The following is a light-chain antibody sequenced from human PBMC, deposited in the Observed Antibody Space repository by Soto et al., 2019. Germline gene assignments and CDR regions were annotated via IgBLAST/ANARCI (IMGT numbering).Light chain of an antibody. J-gene: IGLJ1*01. Sequence: QSVLTQPPSASGSPGQSVTISCTGTSSDVGGYNYVSWYQQHPGKAPKLMIYEVSKRPSGVPDRFSGSKSGNTASLTVSGRHAEDEADYYCSSYAGSNNFVFGTGTKVTVL. V-gene: IGLV2-8*01. CDR2: EVS. CDR1: SSDVGGYNY. CDR3: SSYAGSNNFV.